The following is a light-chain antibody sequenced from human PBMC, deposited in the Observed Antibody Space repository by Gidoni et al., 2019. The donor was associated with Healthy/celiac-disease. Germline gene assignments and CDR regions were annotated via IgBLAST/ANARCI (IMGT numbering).Light chain of an antibody. Sequence: EIVLTQSPGTLSLSPGERATPACRASQSVSSSYLAWYQQKPGQAPRLLIYGASSRATGIPDRFSGSGCGTDFSLTISRLEPEAFAVYYCQQYGSSPYIFGQGTKLEI. J-gene: IGKJ2*01. CDR1: QSVSSSY. V-gene: IGKV3-20*01. CDR3: QQYGSSPYI. CDR2: GAS.